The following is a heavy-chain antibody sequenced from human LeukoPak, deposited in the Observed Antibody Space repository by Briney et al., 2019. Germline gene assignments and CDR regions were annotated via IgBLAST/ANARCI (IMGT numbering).Heavy chain of an antibody. CDR3: ARDHYADYFRWFDP. Sequence: GASVKVSCKASGYRFTSDGITWVRQAPGQGLEWMGWISPYNGYTKYAENLQGRVTMTADTSTSTAFLELRYLRFDGTAVYYCARDHYADYFRWFDPWGQGTLVTVSS. D-gene: IGHD4-17*01. CDR1: GYRFTSDG. V-gene: IGHV1-18*04. CDR2: ISPYNGYT. J-gene: IGHJ5*02.